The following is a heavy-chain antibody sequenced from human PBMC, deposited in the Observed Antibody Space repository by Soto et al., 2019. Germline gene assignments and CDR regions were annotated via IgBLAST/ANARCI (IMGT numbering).Heavy chain of an antibody. CDR2: ISAYNGNT. V-gene: IGHV1-18*04. CDR1: GYTFTSYG. D-gene: IGHD2-8*01. Sequence: ASVKFSCKASGYTFTSYGISWVRQAPGQGLEWMGWISAYNGNTNYAQKLQGRVTMTTDTSTSTAYMELRSLRSDDTAVYYCARVVRPPSDYCTNGVCYRLSWFDPWGQGTLVTVPQ. CDR3: ARVVRPPSDYCTNGVCYRLSWFDP. J-gene: IGHJ5*02.